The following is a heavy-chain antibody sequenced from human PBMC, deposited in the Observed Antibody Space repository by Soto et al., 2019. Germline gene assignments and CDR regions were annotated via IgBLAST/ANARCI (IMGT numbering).Heavy chain of an antibody. CDR2: IRSKAYGGTT. D-gene: IGHD3-16*02. V-gene: IGHV3-49*03. CDR3: TIDQLSMITSGGVIEEFDY. CDR1: GFTFGDYA. J-gene: IGHJ4*02. Sequence: GGSLRLSCTASGFTFGDYAMSWFRQAPGKGLEWVGFIRSKAYGGTTEYAASVKGRFTISRDDSKSIAYLQMNSLKTEDTAVYYCTIDQLSMITSGGVIEEFDYWGQGTLVTVSS.